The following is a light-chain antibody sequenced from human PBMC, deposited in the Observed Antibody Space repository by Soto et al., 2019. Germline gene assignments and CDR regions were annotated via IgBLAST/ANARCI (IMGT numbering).Light chain of an antibody. J-gene: IGKJ1*01. CDR3: QQWCSSPAT. CDR1: RGVTSS. CDR2: GAS. V-gene: IGKV3D-15*01. Sequence: IGMTPSPANLVVSPGGYGSLPFHARRGVTSSIAWYQQKPGQAPSLLIYGASTRATGVPDRFSGSGSGTDFTLTISSLEPEDCAVDYCQQWCSSPATFGQGTKVDIK.